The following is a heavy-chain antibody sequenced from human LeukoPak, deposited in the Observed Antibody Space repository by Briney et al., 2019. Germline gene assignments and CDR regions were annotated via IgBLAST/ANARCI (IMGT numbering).Heavy chain of an antibody. D-gene: IGHD6-13*01. CDR1: GFTFSSYA. CDR2: ISYDGSNK. V-gene: IGHV3-30*04. Sequence: PGGSLRLSCAASGFTFSSYAMHWVRQAPGKGLEWVAVISYDGSNKYYADSVKGRFTISRDNSKNTLYLQMNSLRAEDTAVYYCARDGIAAAVEYYFDYWGQGTLVIVSS. CDR3: ARDGIAAAVEYYFDY. J-gene: IGHJ4*02.